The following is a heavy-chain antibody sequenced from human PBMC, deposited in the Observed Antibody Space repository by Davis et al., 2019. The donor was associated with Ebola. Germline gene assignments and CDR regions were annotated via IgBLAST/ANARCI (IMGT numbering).Heavy chain of an antibody. V-gene: IGHV1-18*04. CDR2: INPHNGNT. CDR3: ARLAAADPDY. J-gene: IGHJ4*02. Sequence: ASVKVSCKASGYSFTNYGVTWVRQAPGQGLEWMGWINPHNGNTNYAQSVQGRVTMTADTSASTAYMEVSSLRSEDTAVYYCARLAAADPDYWGQGTLVTVSS. CDR1: GYSFTNYG. D-gene: IGHD6-13*01.